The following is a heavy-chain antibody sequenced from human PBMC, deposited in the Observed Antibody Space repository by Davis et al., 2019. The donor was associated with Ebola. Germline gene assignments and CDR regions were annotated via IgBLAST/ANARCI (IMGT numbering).Heavy chain of an antibody. D-gene: IGHD3-3*01. CDR2: IYYSGST. CDR3: ASSSYYDFWSGYYYHYYYYMDV. CDR1: GGSISSYY. J-gene: IGHJ6*03. Sequence: PSETLSLTCTVSGGSISSYYWSWIRQPPGKGLEWIGYIYYSGSTNYNPSLKSRVTISVDTSKNQFSLKLSSVTAADTAVYYCASSSYYDFWSGYYYHYYYYMDVWGKGTTVTVSS. V-gene: IGHV4-59*01.